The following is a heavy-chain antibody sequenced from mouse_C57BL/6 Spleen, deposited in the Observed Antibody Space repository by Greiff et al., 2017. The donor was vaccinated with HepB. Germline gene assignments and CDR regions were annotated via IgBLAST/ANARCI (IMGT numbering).Heavy chain of an antibody. CDR1: GYTFTSYW. CDR3: ARVIYYDGSSYGYFDV. V-gene: IGHV1-64*01. J-gene: IGHJ1*03. D-gene: IGHD1-1*01. Sequence: VQLQQPGAELVKPGASVKLSCKASGYTFTSYWMHWVKQRPGQGLEWIGMIHPNSGSTNYNEKFKSKATLTVDKSSSTAYMQLSSLTSEDSAVYYCARVIYYDGSSYGYFDVWGTGTTVTVSS. CDR2: IHPNSGST.